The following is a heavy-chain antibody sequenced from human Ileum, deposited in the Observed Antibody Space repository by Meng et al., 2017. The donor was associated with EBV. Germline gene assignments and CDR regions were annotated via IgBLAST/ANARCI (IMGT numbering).Heavy chain of an antibody. D-gene: IGHD2-2*01. V-gene: IGHV2-5*02. J-gene: IGHJ4*02. CDR1: GFSLTTSGVG. CDR3: AHRLSGSTWDGGYFDD. CDR2: IYWDNDR. Sequence: ICLMACSPTGQRPGATLALIRLFSGFSLTTSGVGLGCFRQPPGKAPECLSIIYWDNDRRYNPVLKTRLVICKATSKNQVVLTSTNMGPVDTAIYYCAHRLSGSTWDGGYFDDWGQGTLVTVSS.